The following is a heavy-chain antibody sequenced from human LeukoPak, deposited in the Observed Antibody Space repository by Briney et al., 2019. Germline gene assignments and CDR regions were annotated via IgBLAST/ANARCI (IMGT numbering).Heavy chain of an antibody. J-gene: IGHJ5*02. CDR3: ARTRYYDFWSGYYESYNWFDP. V-gene: IGHV4-59*01. D-gene: IGHD3-3*01. Sequence: SETQSLTCTVSGGSISSYYWIWIRQPPGKGLEWIGYIYYSGSTNYNPSLKSRVTISVDTSKNQFSLKLSSVTAADTAVYYCARTRYYDFWSGYYESYNWFDPWGQGTLVTVSS. CDR2: IYYSGST. CDR1: GGSISSYY.